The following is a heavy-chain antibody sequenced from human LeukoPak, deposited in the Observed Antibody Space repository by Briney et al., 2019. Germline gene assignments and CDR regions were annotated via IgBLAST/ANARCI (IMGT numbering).Heavy chain of an antibody. CDR2: IYHSGST. Sequence: PSETPSLTCAVSGYPISSGYYWGWIRQPPGKGLEWIGSIYHSGSTYYNPSLKSRVTISVDTSKNQFSLKLSSVTAADTAVYYCARELKVGNTGYYFDYWGQGTLVTVSS. CDR1: GYPISSGYY. D-gene: IGHD1-7*01. V-gene: IGHV4-38-2*01. CDR3: ARELKVGNTGYYFDY. J-gene: IGHJ4*02.